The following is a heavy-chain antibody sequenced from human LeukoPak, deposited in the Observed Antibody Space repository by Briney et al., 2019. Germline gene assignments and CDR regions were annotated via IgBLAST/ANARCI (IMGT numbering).Heavy chain of an antibody. D-gene: IGHD7-27*01. CDR2: MNPNSGNT. CDR3: ARGGNSNWDNWFDP. V-gene: IGHV1-8*02. J-gene: IGHJ5*02. CDR1: GYTFTSYD. Sequence: GASVKVSCKASGYTFTSYDINWVRQATGQGREWMGWMNPNSGNTGYAQKFQGRVTMTRNTSISTAYMELSSLRSEDTAVYYCARGGNSNWDNWFDPWGQGTLVTVSS.